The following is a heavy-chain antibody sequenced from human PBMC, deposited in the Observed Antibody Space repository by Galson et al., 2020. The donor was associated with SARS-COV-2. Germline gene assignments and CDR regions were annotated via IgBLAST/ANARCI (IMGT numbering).Heavy chain of an antibody. Sequence: VAEKVPCKASGYTFTRYYIHWVLQAPGQGLEWMGWFNPNTGHTNYAQKFQGWVTMTRDSSITTAYMELSRLRSDDTAVYYCARETEMPTCYFFDYWGQGTLVTVSS. D-gene: IGHD2-2*01. J-gene: IGHJ4*02. CDR2: FNPNTGHT. CDR1: GYTFTRYY. V-gene: IGHV1-2*04. CDR3: ARETEMPTCYFFDY.